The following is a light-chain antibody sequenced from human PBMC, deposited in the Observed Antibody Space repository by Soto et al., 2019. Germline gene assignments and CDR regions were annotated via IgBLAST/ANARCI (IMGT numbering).Light chain of an antibody. CDR3: QKYGSSPLYT. CDR2: GGY. J-gene: IGKJ2*01. CDR1: QSVSSSY. V-gene: IGKV3-20*01. Sequence: EIVLTQSPGTLYLSPGERATLSGRASQSVSSSYLAWYQQKPGQAPRLLIYGGYSRATGIPDRFSGSVSGTDFTLTISRLEPEDFAVYYCQKYGSSPLYTFGQGTKLEIK.